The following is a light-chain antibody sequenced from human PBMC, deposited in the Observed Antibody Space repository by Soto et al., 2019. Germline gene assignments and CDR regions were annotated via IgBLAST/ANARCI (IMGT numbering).Light chain of an antibody. CDR1: QSVSSSY. Sequence: EIVLKQSPGTLSLSQGERATLYCRASQSVSSSYLAWYQQKPGQAPRLIIYGASNRATGIPDRFSGSGSRTYFTLTISRSEPEDFAVYYCQQYGSSLLSTCGQVTKLEIK. V-gene: IGKV3-20*01. CDR2: GAS. J-gene: IGKJ2*01. CDR3: QQYGSSLLST.